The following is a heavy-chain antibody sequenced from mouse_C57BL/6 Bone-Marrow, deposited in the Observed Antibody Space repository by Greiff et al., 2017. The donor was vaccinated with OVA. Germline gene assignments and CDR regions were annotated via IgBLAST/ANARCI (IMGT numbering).Heavy chain of an antibody. D-gene: IGHD2-1*01. J-gene: IGHJ2*01. CDR3: ARSRGNYGAFDY. Sequence: QVQLQQSGAELVMPGASVKLSCKASGYTFTSYWMHWVKQRPGQGLEWIGEIDPSDSYTNYNQKFKGKSTLTVDKSSSTAYMQLSSLTSEDSAVYYCARSRGNYGAFDYWGQGTTLTVSS. V-gene: IGHV1-69*01. CDR2: IDPSDSYT. CDR1: GYTFTSYW.